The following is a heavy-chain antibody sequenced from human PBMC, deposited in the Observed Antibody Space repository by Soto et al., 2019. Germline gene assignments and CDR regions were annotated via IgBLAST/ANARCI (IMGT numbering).Heavy chain of an antibody. V-gene: IGHV3-15*01. CDR3: TTNLGDN. J-gene: IGHJ4*01. CDR2: IKSKANGGTA. CDR1: GLTFSNAW. Sequence: GGSLRISCAASGLTFSNAWMNWVRQAPGKGLEWVGRIKSKANGGTADSAAPVKGRLIVSRDDSKNMLYLQMNNLTTEDTAVYYCTTNLGDNWGQGTLVTVSS.